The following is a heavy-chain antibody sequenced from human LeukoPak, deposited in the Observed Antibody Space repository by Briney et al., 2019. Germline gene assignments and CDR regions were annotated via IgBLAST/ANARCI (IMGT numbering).Heavy chain of an antibody. CDR1: GGSISSYY. V-gene: IGHV4-59*08. D-gene: IGHD3-10*01. Sequence: SETLSLPCTVSGGSISSYYWSWIRQPPGKGLEWIGYIYYSGSTNYNPSLKSRVTISVDTSKNQFSLKLSSVTAADTAVYYCARWFGELWLGFDPWGQGTLVTVSS. J-gene: IGHJ5*02. CDR3: ARWFGELWLGFDP. CDR2: IYYSGST.